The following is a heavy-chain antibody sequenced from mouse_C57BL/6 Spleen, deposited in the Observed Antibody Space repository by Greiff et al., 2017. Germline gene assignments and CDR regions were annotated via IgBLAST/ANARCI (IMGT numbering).Heavy chain of an antibody. D-gene: IGHD2-3*01. V-gene: IGHV1-72*01. Sequence: QVQLQQPGAELVKPGASVKLSCKASGYTFTSYWMHWVKQRPGRGLEWIGRIDPDSGGTKYNEKFKSKATLTVDKPSSTAYMQLSSLTSEDSAVYSCARGGDDYYWDWYFDVWGTGTTVTVSS. CDR2: IDPDSGGT. J-gene: IGHJ1*03. CDR1: GYTFTSYW. CDR3: ARGGDDYYWDWYFDV.